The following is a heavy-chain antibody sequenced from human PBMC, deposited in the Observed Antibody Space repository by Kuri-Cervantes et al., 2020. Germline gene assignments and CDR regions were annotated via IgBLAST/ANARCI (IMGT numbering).Heavy chain of an antibody. V-gene: IGHV1-24*01. CDR2: FDPVDGET. CDR3: ATGLSREYYDSSGYYYAFDY. D-gene: IGHD3-22*01. Sequence: ASVKVSCKVSGCTLTELSMHWVRQAPGKGLEWMGGFDPVDGETIYAQKFQGRVTMTEDTSTDTAYMELSSLRSEDTAVYYCATGLSREYYDSSGYYYAFDYWGQGTLVTVSS. CDR1: GCTLTELS. J-gene: IGHJ4*02.